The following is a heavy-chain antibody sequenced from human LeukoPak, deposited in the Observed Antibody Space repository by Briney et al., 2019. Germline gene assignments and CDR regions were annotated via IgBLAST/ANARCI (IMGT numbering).Heavy chain of an antibody. CDR2: IKQDGSQK. Sequence: GGSLRLSCAASGFTFSSYWMSWVRQAPGKGLEWVATIKQDGSQKEYVDSVKGRFTISRDNAKNSLYLQINSLRTDDTAVYYCVALLRGIGYWGQGTLVTVSS. V-gene: IGHV3-7*05. D-gene: IGHD3-10*01. CDR3: VALLRGIGY. CDR1: GFTFSSYW. J-gene: IGHJ4*02.